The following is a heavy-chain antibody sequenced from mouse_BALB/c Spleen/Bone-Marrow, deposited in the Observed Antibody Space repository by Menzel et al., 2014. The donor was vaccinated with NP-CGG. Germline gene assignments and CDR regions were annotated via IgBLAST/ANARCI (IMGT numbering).Heavy chain of an antibody. CDR3: ASHGSSYAMDS. D-gene: IGHD1-1*01. CDR2: ITSNGGNT. Sequence: EVKLVESGGGLVKLGGSLKLSCAASGFTFSSYYMSWVRQTPEKRLELVAAITSNGGNTYYPDTVKGRFTISRDNARNTLYLKMSSLKSEDTAVYYCASHGSSYAMDSWGQGASVTVSS. CDR1: GFTFSSYY. V-gene: IGHV5-6-2*01. J-gene: IGHJ4*01.